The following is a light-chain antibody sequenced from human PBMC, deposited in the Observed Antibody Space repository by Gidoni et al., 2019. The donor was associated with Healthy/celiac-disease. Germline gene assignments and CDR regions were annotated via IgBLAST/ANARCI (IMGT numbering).Light chain of an antibody. J-gene: IGKJ4*01. CDR3: QQYYSTPLT. CDR2: WAS. Sequence: DIVMTQSPDSLAVSLGERATINNKNYLAWYQQKPGQPPKLLIYWASTRESGVPDRFSGSGSGTDFTLTISSLQAEDVAVYYCQQYYSTPLTFXGXTKVXIK. CDR1: KNY. V-gene: IGKV4-1*01.